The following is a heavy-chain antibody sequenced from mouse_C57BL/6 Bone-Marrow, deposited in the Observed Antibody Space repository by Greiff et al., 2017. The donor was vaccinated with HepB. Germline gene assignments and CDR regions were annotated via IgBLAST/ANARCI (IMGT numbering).Heavy chain of an antibody. CDR3: SYYDAMDY. J-gene: IGHJ4*01. CDR1: GYSITSGYY. CDR2: ISYDGSN. V-gene: IGHV3-6*01. D-gene: IGHD2-10*01. Sequence: VQLKESGPGLVKPSQSLSLTCSVTGYSITSGYYWNWIRQFPGNNLEWMGYISYDGSNNYNPSLKNRISITRDTSKNQFFLKLNSVTTEDTATYYCSYYDAMDYWGQGTSVTVSS.